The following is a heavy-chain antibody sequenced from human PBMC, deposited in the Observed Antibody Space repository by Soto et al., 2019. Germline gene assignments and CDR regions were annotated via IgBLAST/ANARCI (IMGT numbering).Heavy chain of an antibody. D-gene: IGHD5-18*01. CDR3: ARLWDTAMVHDWFDP. J-gene: IGHJ5*02. CDR2: ISAYNGNT. Sequence: QVQLVQSGAEVKKPGASVKVSCKASGYTFTSYGISWVRQAPGQGLEWMGWISAYNGNTNYAQKLQGRVTMTTDTSTSTADMELRSLRSDDTAVYYCARLWDTAMVHDWFDPWGQGTLVTVSS. V-gene: IGHV1-18*04. CDR1: GYTFTSYG.